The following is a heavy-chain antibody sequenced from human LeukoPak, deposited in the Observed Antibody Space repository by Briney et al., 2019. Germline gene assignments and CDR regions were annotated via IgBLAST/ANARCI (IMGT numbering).Heavy chain of an antibody. D-gene: IGHD3-10*01. V-gene: IGHV4-59*08. CDR3: ARGTADYYGSGTLGYSDY. J-gene: IGHJ4*02. CDR1: GGSISSYY. Sequence: PSETLSLTCTVSGGSISSYYWSWIRQPPGKGLEWIGYIYYSGSTNYSPSLKSRVTISVDTSKNQFSLRLSSVTASDTAVYYCARGTADYYGSGTLGYSDYWGQGTLVTVSS. CDR2: IYYSGST.